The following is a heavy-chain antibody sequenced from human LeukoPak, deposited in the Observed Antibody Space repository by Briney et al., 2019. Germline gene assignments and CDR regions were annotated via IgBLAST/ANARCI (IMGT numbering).Heavy chain of an antibody. J-gene: IGHJ4*02. CDR3: ATWAGAVIVDKNGGVY. CDR2: FEPEAGET. Sequence: ASVKVSCKVSGYSLTELSMHWVRQTPGKGLEWMGGFEPEAGETIYAQKFQGRVTMTEDTSTDTAYMELSSLRSEDTAVFYCATWAGAVIVDKNGGVYWGQGTLVTVSS. D-gene: IGHD3-22*01. CDR1: GYSLTELS. V-gene: IGHV1-24*01.